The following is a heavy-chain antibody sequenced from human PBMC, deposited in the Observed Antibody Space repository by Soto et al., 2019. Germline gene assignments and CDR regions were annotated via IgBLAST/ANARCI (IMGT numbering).Heavy chain of an antibody. CDR1: GFSLSTSGVG. CDR3: APRHAWSYVND. CDR2: IYWDDNK. D-gene: IGHD3-16*01. V-gene: IGHV2-5*02. Sequence: SGPTLVNPTQTLTLTCAFSGFSLSTSGVGVGWIRQPPGKALEWLALIYWDDNKRYSPSLKSRLTITKDTSKNQVVLTMTTMEPLDTATSYGAPRHAWSYVNDGGPGILVTVSS. J-gene: IGHJ4*02.